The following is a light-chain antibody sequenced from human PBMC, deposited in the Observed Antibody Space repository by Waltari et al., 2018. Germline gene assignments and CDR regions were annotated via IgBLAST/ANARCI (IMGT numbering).Light chain of an antibody. J-gene: IGLJ1*01. CDR3: HVWHPHVDPGV. Sequence: SYVVTQPPSVSVAPGETATITCGGVYIGTYSVHWYQQKAGQAPVLVIFYDRDRPSGIPDRFSGSNSGNTATLTISRVEAGDEARYYCHVWHPHVDPGVFGTGTEVTVL. V-gene: IGLV3-21*04. CDR1: YIGTYS. CDR2: YDR.